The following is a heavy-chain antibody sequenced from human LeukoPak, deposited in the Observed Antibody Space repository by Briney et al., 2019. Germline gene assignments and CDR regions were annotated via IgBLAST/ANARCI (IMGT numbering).Heavy chain of an antibody. CDR3: ARDRAWNYFDY. Sequence: GGSLRLSCAASGFTFNTFWMSWVRQAPGKGLEWVANIKQDGSEMHYVDSVKGRFTISRDNAKSSLYLQMDSLRAEDTAVYYCARDRAWNYFDYWGQGTLVTVSS. V-gene: IGHV3-7*01. CDR1: GFTFNTFW. J-gene: IGHJ4*02. D-gene: IGHD3-3*01. CDR2: IKQDGSEM.